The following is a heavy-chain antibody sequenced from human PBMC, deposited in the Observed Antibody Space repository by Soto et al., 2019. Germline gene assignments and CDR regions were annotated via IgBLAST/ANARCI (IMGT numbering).Heavy chain of an antibody. D-gene: IGHD3-16*02. CDR1: GYTFTSYA. V-gene: IGHV1-3*01. J-gene: IGHJ4*02. CDR2: INAGNGNT. Sequence: QVQLVQSGAEAKKPGASVKVSCKASGYTFTSYAMHWVRQAPGQRLEWMGWINAGNGNTKYSQKFQGRVTITRDTSASTAYMELSSLRSEDTAVYYCARGGLNYDYVWGSYHQFDYWGQGTLVTVSS. CDR3: ARGGLNYDYVWGSYHQFDY.